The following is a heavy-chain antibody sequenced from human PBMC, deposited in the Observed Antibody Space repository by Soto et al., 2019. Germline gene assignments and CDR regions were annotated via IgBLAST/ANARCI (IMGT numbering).Heavy chain of an antibody. CDR2: IWYDGSNK. CDR1: GFTFTSYG. V-gene: IGHV3-33*01. J-gene: IGHJ5*01. D-gene: IGHD6-19*01. Sequence: GGSLRLSSAASGFTFTSYGMHWVRQARGKGLEWVDVIWYDGSNKYYADAVKGRFTMSRDNSKNTQYLIMNSLRAEDKALYYCGSEDNSGWYPYVHSRGQGTLVTVSS. CDR3: GSEDNSGWYPYVHS.